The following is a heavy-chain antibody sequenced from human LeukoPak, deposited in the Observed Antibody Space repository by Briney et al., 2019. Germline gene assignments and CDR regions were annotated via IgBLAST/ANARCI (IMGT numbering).Heavy chain of an antibody. CDR1: GFTFSDYY. J-gene: IGHJ6*02. D-gene: IGHD3-9*01. CDR2: ISSSGSTI. Sequence: PGGSLRLSCAASGFTFSDYYMSWIRQAPGKGLEWVSYISSSGSTIYYADSVKGRFTISRDNAKNSLYLQMNSLRAEDTAVYYCARGVLRYFDWLPRYYYGMDVWGQGTTVTVSS. CDR3: ARGVLRYFDWLPRYYYGMDV. V-gene: IGHV3-11*01.